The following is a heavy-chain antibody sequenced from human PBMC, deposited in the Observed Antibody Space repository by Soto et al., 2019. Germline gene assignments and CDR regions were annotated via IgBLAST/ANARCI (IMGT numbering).Heavy chain of an antibody. V-gene: IGHV3-64*01. CDR2: ISSNGGTT. CDR1: GFTFSSYD. Sequence: EVQLAESGGGMVQPGGSLRLSCVASGFTFSSYDMHWVRQAPGKGLEYVSSISSNGGTTYYGNSVKGRFTISRDNSKNTLDLQMGSLRAEDMDVYYCVRRVSGNYDYWGQGTLVTVSS. CDR3: VRRVSGNYDY. D-gene: IGHD1-7*01. J-gene: IGHJ4*02.